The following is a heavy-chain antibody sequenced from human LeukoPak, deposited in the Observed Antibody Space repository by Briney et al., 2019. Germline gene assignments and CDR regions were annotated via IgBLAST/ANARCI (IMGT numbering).Heavy chain of an antibody. CDR1: GGSISSGSYY. J-gene: IGHJ5*02. CDR2: IYTSGST. Sequence: SETLSLTCTVSGGSISSGSYYWNWIRQPAGKGLEWIGRIYTSGSTNYNPSLKSRVTMSVDTSKNQFSLKLSSVTAADTAVYYCARVSSWFDPWGQGTLVTVSS. CDR3: ARVSSWFDP. V-gene: IGHV4-61*02.